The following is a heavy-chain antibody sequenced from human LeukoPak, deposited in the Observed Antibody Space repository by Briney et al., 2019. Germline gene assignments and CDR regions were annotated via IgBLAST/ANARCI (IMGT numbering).Heavy chain of an antibody. CDR3: ARVKDPGGYYYYYYMDV. CDR2: IYHSGST. J-gene: IGHJ6*03. Sequence: SETLSLTCAVSGGSISSSNWWSWVRQPPGKGLEWIGEIYHSGSTNYNPSLKSRVTISVDKSKSQFSLKLSSVTAADTAVYYCARVKDPGGYYYYYYMDVWGKGTTVTVSS. D-gene: IGHD3-16*01. V-gene: IGHV4-4*02. CDR1: GGSISSSNW.